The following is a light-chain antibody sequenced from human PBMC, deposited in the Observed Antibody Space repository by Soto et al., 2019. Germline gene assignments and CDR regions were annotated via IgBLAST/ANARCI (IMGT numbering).Light chain of an antibody. CDR2: VAS. CDR1: QAISSY. J-gene: IGKJ4*01. V-gene: IGKV1-8*01. CDR3: QPYYEFPFT. Sequence: AIRMTQSPSSLSASPGDRVTITCRASQAISSYLAWYQQKPGKAPNLLIYVASTLQSGVPSRFSGSGSGTDFTLTISRLQSEDFATYYGQPYYEFPFTFGEGTNVQIK.